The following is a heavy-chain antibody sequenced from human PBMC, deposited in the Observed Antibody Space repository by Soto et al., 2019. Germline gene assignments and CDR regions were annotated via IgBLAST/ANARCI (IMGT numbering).Heavy chain of an antibody. V-gene: IGHV1-18*01. D-gene: IGHD3-16*01. Sequence: ASVKVSCKASGFTFITSALSWVRQAPGQGLEWIGRVSPYNGGTNYAQKFQGRVTITTDTSTNTAYMDLRSLKSDDTAVYFCARDVVTWLAWGSASSYYSYYDLEVWGQGTTVTVSS. CDR1: GFTFITSA. CDR3: ARDVVTWLAWGSASSYYSYYDLEV. J-gene: IGHJ6*02. CDR2: VSPYNGGT.